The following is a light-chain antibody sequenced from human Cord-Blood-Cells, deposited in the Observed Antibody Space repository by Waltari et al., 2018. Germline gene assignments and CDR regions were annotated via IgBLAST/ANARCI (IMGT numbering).Light chain of an antibody. V-gene: IGLV2-14*01. CDR2: EVS. Sequence: QPALPQPASVSGSPGQSTTTSSTGTSSNVGGYHNVSWYQQHPGKAPKLMIYEVSNRPSGVSNRFSGSKSGNTASLTISGLQAEDEADYYCSSYTSSSTLVFGGGTKLTVL. CDR1: SSNVGGYHN. CDR3: SSYTSSSTLV. J-gene: IGLJ2*01.